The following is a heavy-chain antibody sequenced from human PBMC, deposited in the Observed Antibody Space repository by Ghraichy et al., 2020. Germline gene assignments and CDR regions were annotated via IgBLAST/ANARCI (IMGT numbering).Heavy chain of an antibody. CDR3: ARADYYDSSGYYSRLLDY. J-gene: IGHJ4*02. D-gene: IGHD3-22*01. CDR1: GFSLSNYG. Sequence: GGSLRLSCAASGFSLSNYGMHWVRQAPGKGLEWVALIWYDGGNKYYADSVKGRFSISRDTSKNTLYLEMNSLRAEDTAVYYCARADYYDSSGYYSRLLDYGGQGTLGTVSS. V-gene: IGHV3-33*01. CDR2: IWYDGGNK.